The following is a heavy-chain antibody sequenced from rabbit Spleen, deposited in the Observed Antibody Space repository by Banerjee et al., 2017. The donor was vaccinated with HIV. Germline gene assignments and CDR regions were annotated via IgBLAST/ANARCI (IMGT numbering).Heavy chain of an antibody. J-gene: IGHJ2*01. CDR2: IDPIFGTT. D-gene: IGHD4-1*01. Sequence: QEQLEESGGDLVKPEGSLTLTCTASGFSFSTSYYICWVRQAPGKGLEWIGYIDPIFGTTSYASWVNGRFTISSDNAQNTVDLQMNSLTAADTATYFCARDRGSGWGDAIDPWGPGTLVTVS. V-gene: IGHV1S43*01. CDR3: ARDRGSGWGDAIDP. CDR1: GFSFSTSYY.